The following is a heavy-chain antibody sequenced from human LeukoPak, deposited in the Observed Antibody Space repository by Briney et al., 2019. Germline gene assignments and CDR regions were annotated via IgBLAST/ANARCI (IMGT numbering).Heavy chain of an antibody. Sequence: SQTLSLTCTVSGGSISSGTYYWSWIRQPAGKGLEWIGRIYTSGSANYNPSLKSRVTISLDTSKNQFSLKLSSVTAADTAVYYCARGTQDIVVVPAANNWFDPWGQGTLVTVSS. V-gene: IGHV4-61*02. J-gene: IGHJ5*02. CDR2: IYTSGSA. CDR1: GGSISSGTYY. D-gene: IGHD2-2*01. CDR3: ARGTQDIVVVPAANNWFDP.